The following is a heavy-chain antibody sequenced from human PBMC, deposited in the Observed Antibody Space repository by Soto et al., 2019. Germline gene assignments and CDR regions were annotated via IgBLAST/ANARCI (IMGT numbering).Heavy chain of an antibody. V-gene: IGHV3-30-3*01. J-gene: IGHJ4*02. CDR3: ARDPDSYDSSGYYPD. CDR2: ISYDGSNK. D-gene: IGHD3-22*01. Sequence: GGSLRLSCAASGFTFSSYAMHWVRQAPGKGLEWVAVISYDGSNKYYADSVKGRFTISRDNSKNTLYLQMNSLRAEDTAVYYSARDPDSYDSSGYYPDWGQGTLVTVSS. CDR1: GFTFSSYA.